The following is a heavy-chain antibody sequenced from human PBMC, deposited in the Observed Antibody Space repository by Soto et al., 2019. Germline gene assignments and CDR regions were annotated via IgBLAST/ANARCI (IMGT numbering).Heavy chain of an antibody. CDR1: GGASSSRRYY. D-gene: IGHD4-17*01. CDR3: ARGTVTGSSYATDFDY. J-gene: IGHJ4*02. CDR2: IYYSGTN. Sequence: GTVSVTCVVLGGASSSRRYYWGWIRQPPGKGLEWIGSIYYSGTNYYTPSLKSRVTISVDTSRNQFSLKLTSVTVADTALYYCARGTVTGSSYATDFDYWGQGSLVTVSS. V-gene: IGHV4-39*01.